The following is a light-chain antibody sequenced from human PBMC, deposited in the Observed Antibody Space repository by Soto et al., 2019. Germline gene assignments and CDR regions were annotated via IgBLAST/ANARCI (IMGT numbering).Light chain of an antibody. Sequence: QSVLTQPPSVSGSPGQSVTISCAGTSSDVGGYNYVSWYQQHPGKVPKLMIYEVSKRPSGVPDRFSGSRSGNTASLTVSGLQAEDEADYYCSSYAGSNKLLFGGGTQLTVL. CDR3: SSYAGSNKLL. V-gene: IGLV2-8*01. J-gene: IGLJ2*01. CDR1: SSDVGGYNY. CDR2: EVS.